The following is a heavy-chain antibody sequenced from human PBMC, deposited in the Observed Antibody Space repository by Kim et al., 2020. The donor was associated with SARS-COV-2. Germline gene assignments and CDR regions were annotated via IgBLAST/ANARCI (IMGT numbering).Heavy chain of an antibody. V-gene: IGHV4-30-2*01. CDR3: ARGPYGSL. CDR1: GGSISSGGYS. D-gene: IGHD3-10*01. Sequence: SETLSLTCAVSGGSISSGGYSWSWIRQPPGKGLEWIGYIYHSGSTYYNPSLKSRVTISVDRSKNQFSLKLSSVTAADMAVYYCARGPYGSLWGQGTLVTVSS. CDR2: IYHSGST. J-gene: IGHJ4*02.